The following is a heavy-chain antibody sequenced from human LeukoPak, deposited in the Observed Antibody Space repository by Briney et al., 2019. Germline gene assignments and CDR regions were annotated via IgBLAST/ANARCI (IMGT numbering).Heavy chain of an antibody. CDR2: ISSSSSYI. CDR3: ARDSVDAFDI. V-gene: IGHV3-21*01. Sequence: GGSLRLSCAASGFTFSSYSMNWVRQAPGKGPEWVSSISSSSSYIYYADSVKGRFTISRDNAKNSLYLQMNSLRAEDTAVYYCARDSVDAFDIWGQGTMVTVSS. CDR1: GFTFSSYS. J-gene: IGHJ3*02.